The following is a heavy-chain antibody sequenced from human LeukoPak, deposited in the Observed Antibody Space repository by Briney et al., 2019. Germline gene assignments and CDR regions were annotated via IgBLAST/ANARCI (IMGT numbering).Heavy chain of an antibody. CDR1: GGTFSSYA. J-gene: IGHJ5*02. CDR3: ARGHSRSYRNYWFDP. Sequence: PVKVSCKASGGTFSSYAISWVRQAPGQGLEWMGRIIPILGIANYAQKFQGRVTITADKSTSTAYMELSRLRSEDTAVYYCARGHSRSYRNYWFDPWGQGTLVTVSS. V-gene: IGHV1-69*04. CDR2: IIPILGIA. D-gene: IGHD1-26*01.